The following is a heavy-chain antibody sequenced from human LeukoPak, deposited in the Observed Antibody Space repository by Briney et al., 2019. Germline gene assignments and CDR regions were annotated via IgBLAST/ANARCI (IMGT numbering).Heavy chain of an antibody. CDR1: GFTFSSYS. V-gene: IGHV3-48*01. Sequence: PGGSLRLSCAASGFTFSSYSMNWVRQAPGKGLEWVSYISSSSSNIYYADSVKGRFTISRDNAKNSLYLQMNSLRAEDTAVYYCARAGTMVRGVIPDYYYGMDVWGQGTTVTVSS. CDR3: ARAGTMVRGVIPDYYYGMDV. D-gene: IGHD3-10*01. CDR2: ISSSSSNI. J-gene: IGHJ6*02.